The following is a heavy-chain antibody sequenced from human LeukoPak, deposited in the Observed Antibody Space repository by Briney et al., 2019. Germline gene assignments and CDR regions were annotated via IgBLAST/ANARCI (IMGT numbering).Heavy chain of an antibody. CDR2: IKQDGGER. J-gene: IGHJ4*02. D-gene: IGHD3-10*01. Sequence: GGSLRLSCAASGFTSRSYWMSWVRQAPGRGLEWVANIKQDGGERYYVDSMKGRFTISRDNAKNSLYLQMNSLRAEDTAVYYCTREYYYGSGSYYNGYWGQGTLVTVSS. CDR1: GFTSRSYW. V-gene: IGHV3-7*04. CDR3: TREYYYGSGSYYNGY.